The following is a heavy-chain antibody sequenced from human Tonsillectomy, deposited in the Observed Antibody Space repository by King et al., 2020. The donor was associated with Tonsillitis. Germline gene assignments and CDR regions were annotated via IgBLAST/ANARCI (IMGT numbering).Heavy chain of an antibody. CDR2: IYPGDSDT. V-gene: IGHV5-51*01. D-gene: IGHD6-13*01. Sequence: EQLVQSGAEVKKPGESLKISCKGSGYTFTKYWIGWVRQMPGKCLEWMGIIYPGDSDTSYSPSFQGQVTISVDKSITTAYLQWSSLEASDTAMYYCATAGSGSQVDYWGQGTLVTVSS. CDR1: GYTFTKYW. J-gene: IGHJ4*02. CDR3: ATAGSGSQVDY.